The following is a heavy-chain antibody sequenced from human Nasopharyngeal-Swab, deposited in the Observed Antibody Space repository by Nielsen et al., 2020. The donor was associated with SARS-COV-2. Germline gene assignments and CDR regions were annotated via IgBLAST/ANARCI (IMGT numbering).Heavy chain of an antibody. Sequence: SETLSLTCAVYGGSFSGYYWSWIRQPPGKGLEWIGEINHSGSTNYNPSLKSRVTISVDTSKNQFSLKLNSVTAADTAVYYCASASKGGRAFDIWGQGTMVTVSS. CDR3: ASASKGGRAFDI. CDR1: GGSFSGYY. CDR2: INHSGST. J-gene: IGHJ3*02. V-gene: IGHV4-34*01. D-gene: IGHD2-15*01.